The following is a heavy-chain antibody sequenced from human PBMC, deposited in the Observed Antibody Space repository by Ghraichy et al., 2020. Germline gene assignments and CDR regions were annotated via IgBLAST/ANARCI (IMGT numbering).Heavy chain of an antibody. D-gene: IGHD2-8*01. Sequence: SVKVSCKASGGTFSSYAISWVRQAPGQGLEWMGGIIPIFGTANYAQKFQGRVTITADESTSTAYMELSSLRSEDTAVYYCARFGEYWTNGVCSSLNGGRAKKYFDYWGQGTLVTVSS. J-gene: IGHJ4*02. CDR2: IIPIFGTA. CDR1: GGTFSSYA. CDR3: ARFGEYWTNGVCSSLNGGRAKKYFDY. V-gene: IGHV1-69*13.